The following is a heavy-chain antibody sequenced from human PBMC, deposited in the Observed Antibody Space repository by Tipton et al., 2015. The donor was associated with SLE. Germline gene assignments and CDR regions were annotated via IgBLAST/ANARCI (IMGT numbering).Heavy chain of an antibody. Sequence: TLSLTCTVPGGSISSSSYYWGWIRQPPGKGLEWIGSIYYSGSTYYNPSLKSRVTISVDTSKNQFSLKLSSVTAADTAVYYCARQGGPTVTPAVDYWGQGTLVTVSS. D-gene: IGHD4-11*01. CDR1: GGSISSSSYY. J-gene: IGHJ4*02. V-gene: IGHV4-39*07. CDR2: IYYSGST. CDR3: ARQGGPTVTPAVDY.